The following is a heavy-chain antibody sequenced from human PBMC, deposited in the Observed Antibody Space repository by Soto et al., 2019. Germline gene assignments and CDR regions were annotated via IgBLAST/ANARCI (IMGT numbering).Heavy chain of an antibody. V-gene: IGHV1-3*01. Sequence: ASVKVSCKASGYTFTSYAMHWVRQAPGQRLEWMGWINAGNGNTKYSQKSQGRVTITRDTSASTAYMELSSLRSEDTAVYYCARNGQYCTNGVCYPLIDYGGQGTLVTVSS. D-gene: IGHD2-8*01. J-gene: IGHJ4*02. CDR2: INAGNGNT. CDR1: GYTFTSYA. CDR3: ARNGQYCTNGVCYPLIDY.